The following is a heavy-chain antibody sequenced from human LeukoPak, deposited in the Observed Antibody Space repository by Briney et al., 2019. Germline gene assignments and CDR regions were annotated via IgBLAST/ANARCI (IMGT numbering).Heavy chain of an antibody. D-gene: IGHD2-15*01. CDR2: ISAYNGNT. CDR3: ARDCSGSSCYWIY. J-gene: IGHJ4*02. V-gene: IGHV1-18*01. CDR1: GYTFSSYG. Sequence: GASVKVSCKASGYTFSSYGISWVRQAPGQGLEWMGYISAYNGNTNYAQKLQGRITMSTDTSTSTAYMELRSLRSDDTAVCYCARDCSGSSCYWIYWGQGTLVTVSS.